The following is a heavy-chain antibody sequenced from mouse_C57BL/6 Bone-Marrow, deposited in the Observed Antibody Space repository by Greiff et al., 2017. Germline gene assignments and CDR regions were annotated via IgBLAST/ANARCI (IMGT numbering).Heavy chain of an antibody. CDR3: AREGDGYYFDY. Sequence: QVQLQQPGAELVKPGASVKLSCKASGYTFTSYWMHWVKQRPGQGLEWIGMIHPNSGSTNYNEKFKSKATLTVDKSSSTAYMQLSSLTSEDSAVYYCAREGDGYYFDYWGQGTTHTVSS. CDR1: GYTFTSYW. J-gene: IGHJ2*01. V-gene: IGHV1-64*01. CDR2: IHPNSGST. D-gene: IGHD2-3*01.